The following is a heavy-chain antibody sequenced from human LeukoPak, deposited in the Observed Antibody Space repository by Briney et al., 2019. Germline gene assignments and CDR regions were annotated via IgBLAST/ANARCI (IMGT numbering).Heavy chain of an antibody. D-gene: IGHD3-10*01. CDR3: APYYYGSGSFNWFDP. CDR2: IYYSGST. Sequence: PSETLSLTCTVSGGSVSSGSYYWSWIRQPPGKGLEWIGYIYYSGSTNYNPSLKGRVTISVDTSKNQFSLKLSSVTAADTAVYYCAPYYYGSGSFNWFDPWGQGTLVTVSS. J-gene: IGHJ5*02. CDR1: GGSVSSGSYY. V-gene: IGHV4-61*01.